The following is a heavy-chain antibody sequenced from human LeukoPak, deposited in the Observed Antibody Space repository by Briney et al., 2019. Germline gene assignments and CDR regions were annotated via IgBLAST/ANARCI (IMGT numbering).Heavy chain of an antibody. CDR3: ARIDTVVLPSTMFDY. CDR1: GGSISSSSYY. V-gene: IGHV4-39*01. Sequence: SETLSLTCTVSGGSISSSSYYWGWIRQPPGKGLEWIGSINYSGNTYYNPSLKSRVTISVDTSRNQFSLKLSSVTAADTALYYCARIDTVVLPSTMFDYWGQGTLVTVSS. CDR2: INYSGNT. J-gene: IGHJ4*02. D-gene: IGHD2-2*01.